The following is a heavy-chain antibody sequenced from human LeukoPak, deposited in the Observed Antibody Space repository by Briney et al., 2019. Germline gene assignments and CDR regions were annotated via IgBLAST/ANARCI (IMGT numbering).Heavy chain of an antibody. CDR1: GFTFSSYW. D-gene: IGHD3-3*01. CDR3: AREFLSYYDFWSGYYNDY. Sequence: GGSLRLSCAASGFTFSSYWMSWVRQAPGKGLEWVANIKQDGSEKYYVDSVKGRFTISRDNAKNSLYLQMNSLRAEGTAVYYCAREFLSYYDFWSGYYNDYWGQGTLVTVSS. J-gene: IGHJ4*02. V-gene: IGHV3-7*03. CDR2: IKQDGSEK.